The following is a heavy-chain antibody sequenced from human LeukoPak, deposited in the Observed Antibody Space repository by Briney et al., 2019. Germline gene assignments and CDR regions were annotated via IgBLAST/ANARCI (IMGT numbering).Heavy chain of an antibody. CDR3: GAGRQFVGAFDI. CDR2: ICSGGNI. V-gene: IGHV3-48*03. CDR1: GFTLSRYE. Sequence: PGGPLRLSCAASGFTLSRYELQCLPPARGKGLECVSYICSGGNIKYPDPQKAQFTISRDDAQKSLYLQMNSLRAEDTAIDSCGAGRQFVGAFDIWGQGTLVTVSS. J-gene: IGHJ3*02. D-gene: IGHD3-10*01.